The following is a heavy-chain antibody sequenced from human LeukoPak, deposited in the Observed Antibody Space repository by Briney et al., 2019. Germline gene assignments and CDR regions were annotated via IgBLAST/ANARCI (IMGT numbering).Heavy chain of an antibody. J-gene: IGHJ4*02. CDR2: IKQDGSKK. V-gene: IGHV3-7*01. Sequence: GGSLRLSCVASGFPFSSYWMTWVRQAPGKGLEWVANIKQDGSKKSYVDSVKGRFTISKDNAKNSLYLQMNSLRAEDTAVYYCARAGGSTVSHSDYWGQGTLVTVSS. D-gene: IGHD4-17*01. CDR3: ARAGGSTVSHSDY. CDR1: GFPFSSYW.